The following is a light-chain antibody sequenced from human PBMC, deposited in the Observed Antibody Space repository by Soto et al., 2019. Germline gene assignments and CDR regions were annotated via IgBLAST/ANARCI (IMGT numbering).Light chain of an antibody. CDR2: GAS. CDR3: QQYGSSPLT. Sequence: EIVLTQSPGTLSLSPGERATLSCRASQSVSSSYLAWYQQKPGQAPRLLIYGASSTDTGIPDRFSGSGSGTDITLTISRLEPEDFAVYYCQQYGSSPLTFGGGTKVEIK. J-gene: IGKJ4*01. CDR1: QSVSSSY. V-gene: IGKV3-20*01.